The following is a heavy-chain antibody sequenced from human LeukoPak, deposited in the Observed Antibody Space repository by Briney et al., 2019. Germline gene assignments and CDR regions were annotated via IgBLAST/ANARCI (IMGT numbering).Heavy chain of an antibody. D-gene: IGHD2-2*01. J-gene: IGHJ4*02. V-gene: IGHV4-4*09. CDR1: GGSTSGYY. Sequence: KPSETLSLNCTVAGGSTSGYYWSWIRQPPGKGLEWIGYIYAGGTSNYIPSLKSRVTMSIDTSRNQFSLKLTSVTAADTAVYYCARSPPAPKEFDYWGQGTLVTVSS. CDR2: IYAGGTS. CDR3: ARSPPAPKEFDY.